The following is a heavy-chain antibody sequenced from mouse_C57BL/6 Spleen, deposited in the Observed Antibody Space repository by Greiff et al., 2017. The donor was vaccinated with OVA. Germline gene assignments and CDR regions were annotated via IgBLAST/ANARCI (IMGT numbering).Heavy chain of an antibody. Sequence: EVQLQQSGPGLVKPSQSLSLTCSVTGYSITSGYYWNWIRQFPGNKLEWMGYISYDGSNNYNPSLKNRISITRDTSKNQFFLKLNSVTTEDTATDYCASERDDYDDYFDDWGQGTTLTVSS. CDR3: ASERDDYDDYFDD. CDR1: GYSITSGYY. CDR2: ISYDGSN. J-gene: IGHJ2*01. D-gene: IGHD2-4*01. V-gene: IGHV3-6*01.